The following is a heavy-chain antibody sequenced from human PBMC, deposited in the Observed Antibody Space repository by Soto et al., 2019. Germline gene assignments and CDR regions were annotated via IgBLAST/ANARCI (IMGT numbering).Heavy chain of an antibody. V-gene: IGHV1-69*06. Sequence: PSVKVSCKASGGTFSSYAISWVRQAPGQGLEWMGGIIPIFGTANYAQKFQGRVTITADKSTSTAYMELSSLRSEDTAVYYCARSRGYCSGGSCGAFDIWGQGPMVTVSS. CDR1: GGTFSSYA. CDR2: IIPIFGTA. D-gene: IGHD2-15*01. CDR3: ARSRGYCSGGSCGAFDI. J-gene: IGHJ3*02.